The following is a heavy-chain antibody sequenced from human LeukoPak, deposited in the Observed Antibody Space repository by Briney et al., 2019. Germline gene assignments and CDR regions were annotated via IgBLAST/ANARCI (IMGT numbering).Heavy chain of an antibody. Sequence: PGGSLRLSCAASEFTFSSYSMNWVRQAPGKGLEWVSYITNSGNSKSYADSVKGRFTISRDNAKNSLYLQMNSLRAEDTAVYYCARVSVGGGYANDYWGQGTLVTVSS. CDR1: EFTFSSYS. CDR2: ITNSGNSK. J-gene: IGHJ4*02. CDR3: ARVSVGGGYANDY. D-gene: IGHD5-12*01. V-gene: IGHV3-48*04.